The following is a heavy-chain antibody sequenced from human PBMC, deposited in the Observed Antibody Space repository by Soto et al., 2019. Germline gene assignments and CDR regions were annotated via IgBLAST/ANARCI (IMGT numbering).Heavy chain of an antibody. D-gene: IGHD3-3*01. J-gene: IGHJ4*02. CDR3: AREQIRFLEWLLSPLDY. CDR2: ISSSSSSTI. V-gene: IGHV3-48*01. Sequence: GGSLRLSCAASGFTFSSYSMNWVRQAPGKGLEWVSYISSSSSSTIYYADSVKGRFTISRDNAKNSLYLQMNSLRAEDTAVYYCAREQIRFLEWLLSPLDYWGQGTLVTVSS. CDR1: GFTFSSYS.